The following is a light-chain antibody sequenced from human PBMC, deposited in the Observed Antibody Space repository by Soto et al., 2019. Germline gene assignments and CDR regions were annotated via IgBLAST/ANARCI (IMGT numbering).Light chain of an antibody. CDR1: SSNIGAGYD. Sequence: QSVLTQPPSVSGAPGQRVTISCTGSSSNIGAGYDVHWYQQLPGAAPKLLIYGNIIIYGNSNRPSGVPGRFSGSKSGTSASLAITGLQAEDEADYYCQSYDSSLSGVVFGGGTKVTVL. CDR3: QSYDSSLSGVV. V-gene: IGLV1-40*01. CDR2: GNS. J-gene: IGLJ2*01.